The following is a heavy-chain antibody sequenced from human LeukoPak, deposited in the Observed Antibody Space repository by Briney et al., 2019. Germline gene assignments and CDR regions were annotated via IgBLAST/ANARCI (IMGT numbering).Heavy chain of an antibody. D-gene: IGHD3-16*02. J-gene: IGHJ4*02. CDR3: ARASYYDYVWGSYRRYYFDY. CDR1: GGSFSGYY. CDR2: INHSGST. Sequence: SETLSPTCAVYGGSFSGYYWSWIRQPPGKGLEWIGEINHSGSTNYNPSLKSRVTIPVDTSKNQFSLKLSSVTAADTAVYYCARASYYDYVWGSYRRYYFDYWGQGTLVTVSS. V-gene: IGHV4-34*01.